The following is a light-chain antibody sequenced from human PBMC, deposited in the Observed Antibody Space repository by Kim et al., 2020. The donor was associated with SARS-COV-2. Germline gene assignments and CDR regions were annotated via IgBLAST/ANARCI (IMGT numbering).Light chain of an antibody. J-gene: IGKJ1*01. V-gene: IGKV3-15*01. Sequence: SVFPGERATLSCRASQSISSNLAWYQQKPGQAPRLLIYGASTRATGVPARFGGSGSGTEFTLTISSLQSEDFAIYYCQLYNYWPLTFGQGTKVDIK. CDR1: QSISSN. CDR3: QLYNYWPLT. CDR2: GAS.